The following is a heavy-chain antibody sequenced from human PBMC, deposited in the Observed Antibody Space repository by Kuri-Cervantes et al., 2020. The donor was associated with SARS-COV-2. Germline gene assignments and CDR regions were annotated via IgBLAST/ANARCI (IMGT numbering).Heavy chain of an antibody. J-gene: IGHJ5*02. CDR1: GGPISSSSYY. D-gene: IGHD3-3*01. CDR2: IYYSGST. CDR3: ARQMMSSITIFGVVITRNWFDP. V-gene: IGHV4-39*01. Sequence: GSLRLSCTVSGGPISSSSYYWGWIRQPPGKGLEWIGSIYYSGSTYYNPSLKSRVTISVDTSKNQFSLKLSSMTAADTAVYYCARQMMSSITIFGVVITRNWFDPWGQGTLVTVSS.